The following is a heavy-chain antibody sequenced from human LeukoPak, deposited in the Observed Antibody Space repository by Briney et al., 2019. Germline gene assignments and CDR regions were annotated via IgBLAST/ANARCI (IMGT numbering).Heavy chain of an antibody. CDR3: ARGEGGNFDY. V-gene: IGHV3-7*04. D-gene: IGHD3-16*01. CDR2: IKHDGSEK. CDR1: GFTFRSYW. Sequence: QAGGSLRLSCAASGFTFRSYWMSWVRQAPGKGLEWVANIKHDGSEKYYVDSVKGRFTISRDNAKSSLYMQMNSLRAEDTAFYYCARGEGGNFDYWGQGTLVTVSS. J-gene: IGHJ4*02.